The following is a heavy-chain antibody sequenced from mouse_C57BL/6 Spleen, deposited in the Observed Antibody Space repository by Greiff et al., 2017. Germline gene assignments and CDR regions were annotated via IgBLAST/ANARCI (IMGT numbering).Heavy chain of an antibody. Sequence: QVQLQQSGPGLVQPSQSLSITCTVSGFSLTSYGVHWVRQSPGKGLEWLGVIWRGGSTDYNAAFMSRLSITKDNSQSQVFFKMNSLQADDTAIYYCAKKDSNYVGYYAMDYWGQGTSVTVSS. CDR2: IWRGGST. CDR3: AKKDSNYVGYYAMDY. J-gene: IGHJ4*01. D-gene: IGHD2-5*01. CDR1: GFSLTSYG. V-gene: IGHV2-5*01.